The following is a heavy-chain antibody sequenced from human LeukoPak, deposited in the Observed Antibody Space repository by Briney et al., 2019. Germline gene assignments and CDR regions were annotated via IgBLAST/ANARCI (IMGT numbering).Heavy chain of an antibody. CDR1: GFTFSSHW. CDR2: INSDGSIT. Sequence: PGGSLRLSCAASGFTFSSHWMHWVRQAPGKGLVWLSRINSDGSITTYADSVKGRFTISRDNAKNSLYLQINSLRAEDTAVYYCARKTVVGSYFDYWGQGTPVTVSS. D-gene: IGHD4-23*01. J-gene: IGHJ4*02. CDR3: ARKTVVGSYFDY. V-gene: IGHV3-74*01.